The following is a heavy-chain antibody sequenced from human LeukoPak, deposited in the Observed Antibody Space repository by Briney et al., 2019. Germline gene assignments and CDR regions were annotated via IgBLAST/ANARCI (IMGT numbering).Heavy chain of an antibody. V-gene: IGHV4-39*07. CDR2: IYHSGST. D-gene: IGHD3-22*01. J-gene: IGHJ5*02. Sequence: SETLSLTCTVSGGSITTNTDYWGWVRQTPGKGLEWIGSIYHSGSTYYSPSLKSRVTISVDTSKNQFSLKLSSVTAADTAVYYCARGPRITMIVVVITNWFDPWGQGTLVTVSS. CDR3: ARGPRITMIVVVITNWFDP. CDR1: GGSITTNTDY.